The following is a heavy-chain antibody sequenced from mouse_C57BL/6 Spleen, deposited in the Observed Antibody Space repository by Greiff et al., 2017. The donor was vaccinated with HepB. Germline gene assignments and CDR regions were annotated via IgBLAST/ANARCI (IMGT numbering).Heavy chain of an antibody. J-gene: IGHJ3*01. CDR2: IYPSDSET. Sequence: VQLQQPGAELVRPGSSVKLSCKASGYTFTSYWMDWVKQRPGQGLEWIGNIYPSDSETHYNQKFKDKATLTVDKSSSTAYMQLSSLTSEDSAVYYCARGIYYDYDAGFAYWGQGTLVTVSA. CDR1: GYTFTSYW. D-gene: IGHD2-4*01. CDR3: ARGIYYDYDAGFAY. V-gene: IGHV1-61*01.